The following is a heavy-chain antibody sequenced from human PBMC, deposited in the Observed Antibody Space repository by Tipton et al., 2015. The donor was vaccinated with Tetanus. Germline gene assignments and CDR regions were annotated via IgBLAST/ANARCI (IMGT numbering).Heavy chain of an antibody. CDR3: AKDGLPWGPVAGIRYFDS. CDR2: ISDDARNE. CDR1: GFTFNTYN. V-gene: IGHV3-30*18. Sequence: RSLRLSCATSGFTFNTYNMHWVRQAPGKGLEWVAGISDDARNEFHADSVKGRFTISRDNSHNTLYLQMDSLRVEDTAVYYCAKDGLPWGPVAGIRYFDSWGQGTLVAVSS. J-gene: IGHJ4*02. D-gene: IGHD6-19*01.